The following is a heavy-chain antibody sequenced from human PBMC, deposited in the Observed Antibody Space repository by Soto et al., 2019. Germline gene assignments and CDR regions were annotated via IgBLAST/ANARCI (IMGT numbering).Heavy chain of an antibody. CDR2: IYYSGST. Sequence: ETLSLTCTVSGGSISSYYWSWIRQPPGKGLEWIGYIYYSGSTNYNPSLKSRVTISVDTSKNQFSLKLSSVTAADTAVYYCARDTAVAGRHYYGMDVWGQGTTVTVSS. CDR3: ARDTAVAGRHYYGMDV. V-gene: IGHV4-59*01. J-gene: IGHJ6*02. D-gene: IGHD6-19*01. CDR1: GGSISSYY.